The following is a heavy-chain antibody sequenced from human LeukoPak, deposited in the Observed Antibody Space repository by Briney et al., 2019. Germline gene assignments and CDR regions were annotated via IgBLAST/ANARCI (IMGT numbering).Heavy chain of an antibody. J-gene: IGHJ4*02. CDR3: AKYRGFGDSYDS. CDR2: IGGSGGGI. D-gene: IGHD3-10*01. V-gene: IGHV3-23*01. CDR1: RFTFSSYA. Sequence: GGSLRLSCAASRFTFSSYAMSWVRQAPGMRLEWGSTIGGSGGGIYYADSVKGRFTISRDNSQSTLYLQMNSLRAEDTAVYYCAKYRGFGDSYDSWGQGTLVTVSS.